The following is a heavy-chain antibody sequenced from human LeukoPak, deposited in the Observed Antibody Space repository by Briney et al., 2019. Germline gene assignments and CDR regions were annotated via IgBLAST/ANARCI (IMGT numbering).Heavy chain of an antibody. CDR3: AREYYGALDY. Sequence: PGGSLRLSCAASGFTFSGFPMHWVRQAPGKGLEWVAALSSDGNNTHYTDSVKGRFTISRDNSKNKVYLQMNSLRAEDTAVYYCAREYYGALDYRGQGTLVTVSS. J-gene: IGHJ4*02. V-gene: IGHV3-30-3*01. CDR2: LSSDGNNT. CDR1: GFTFSGFP. D-gene: IGHD4-17*01.